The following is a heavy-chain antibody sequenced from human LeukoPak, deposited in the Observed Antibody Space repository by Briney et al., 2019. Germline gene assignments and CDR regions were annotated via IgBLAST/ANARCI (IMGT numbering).Heavy chain of an antibody. CDR1: GFTFSSYS. J-gene: IGHJ5*02. D-gene: IGHD5-18*01. V-gene: IGHV3-48*02. CDR2: ISSSSSTI. CDR3: ARAEGYTVPKPFDP. Sequence: GGSLRLSCAASGFTFSSYSMIWVRQAPGKGLEWVSYISSSSSTIYYADSVKGRFTISRDNAKNSLYLQMNSLRDEDTAVYYCARAEGYTVPKPFDPWGQGTLVTVSS.